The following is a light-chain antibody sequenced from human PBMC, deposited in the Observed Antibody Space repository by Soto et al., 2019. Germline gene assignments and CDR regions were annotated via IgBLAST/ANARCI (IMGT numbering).Light chain of an antibody. CDR3: QHYAASPLT. CDR2: GAT. V-gene: IGKV3-20*01. Sequence: EIVLTQSPGTLPVSPGERATLSCRASQSVSRNYVAWYKQKPGQAPRLLIHGATSRATAIPDRFSGSGSGTDFTLTISSLEPEDVAVYYCQHYAASPLTLGGGTKVETK. J-gene: IGKJ4*01. CDR1: QSVSRNY.